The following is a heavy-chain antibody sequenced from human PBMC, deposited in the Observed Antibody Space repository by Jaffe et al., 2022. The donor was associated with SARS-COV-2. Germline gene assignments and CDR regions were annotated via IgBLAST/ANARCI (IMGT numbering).Heavy chain of an antibody. J-gene: IGHJ3*02. CDR2: VSSGRAYT. D-gene: IGHD2-21*02. CDR1: GFTFSSYS. CDR3: TRTYGDPTHDAFDI. Sequence: VQLAESGGGLGKPGGSLRLSCAASGFTFSSYSMNWFRQPPGKGLEWVSSVSSGRAYTYYADSVKGRFTISRDNAKNSLYLQMNSLRVEDTAVYYCTRTYGDPTHDAFDIWGQGTMVTVSS. V-gene: IGHV3-21*01.